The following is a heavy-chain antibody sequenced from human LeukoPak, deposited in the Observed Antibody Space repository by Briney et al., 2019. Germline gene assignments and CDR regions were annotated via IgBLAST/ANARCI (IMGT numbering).Heavy chain of an antibody. CDR3: ARVTHTELSTWFDP. Sequence: SVKVSCKASGGTFNNYAINWVRQAPGQGLEWMGGIIPSFGSSNYAQKFQGRVTITADESTTTAYMELSSLRSEDTAVYYCARVTHTELSTWFDPWGQGTLVTVSS. CDR1: GGTFNNYA. D-gene: IGHD5-18*01. V-gene: IGHV1-69*13. J-gene: IGHJ5*02. CDR2: IIPSFGSS.